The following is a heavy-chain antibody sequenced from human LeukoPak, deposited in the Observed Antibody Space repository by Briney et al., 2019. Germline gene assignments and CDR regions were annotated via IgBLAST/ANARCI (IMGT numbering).Heavy chain of an antibody. Sequence: GGSLRLSCAASGFTFDDYAMHWVRQAPGKGLERVSGISWNSGSIGYADSVKGRFTISRDNAKNSLYLQMNSLRAEDTALYYCAKVDSSGRYWGFDYWGQGTLVTVSS. CDR2: ISWNSGSI. CDR1: GFTFDDYA. J-gene: IGHJ4*02. CDR3: AKVDSSGRYWGFDY. V-gene: IGHV3-9*01. D-gene: IGHD6-19*01.